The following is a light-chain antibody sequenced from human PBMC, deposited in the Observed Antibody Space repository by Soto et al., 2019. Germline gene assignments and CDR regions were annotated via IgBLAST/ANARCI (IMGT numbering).Light chain of an antibody. CDR1: QSVKNK. CDR2: DAS. V-gene: IGKV3-15*01. CDR3: QQYNNWPLS. J-gene: IGKJ4*01. Sequence: IVMTQSPATVSVSLGERATLSCRASQSVKNKLAWYQQKPGQAPRLLIYDASTRATGVPARFSASGSETEFTLTISSLQSEDFAVYSCQQYNNWPLSFGGGTKVELK.